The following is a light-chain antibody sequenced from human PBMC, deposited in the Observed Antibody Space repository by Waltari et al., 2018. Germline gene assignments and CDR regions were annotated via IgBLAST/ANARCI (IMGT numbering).Light chain of an antibody. CDR3: PQYNNLWT. V-gene: IGKV3-15*01. CDR2: GAT. Sequence: DIVMTQSPASLSVSLGDRATLSCRASQSVSSNLAWYQQKPGQAPRLLIYGATTRATGIPARFSGSGSGTEFTLTISSLQSEYFAVYYCPQYNNLWTFGQGTKVEIK. CDR1: QSVSSN. J-gene: IGKJ1*01.